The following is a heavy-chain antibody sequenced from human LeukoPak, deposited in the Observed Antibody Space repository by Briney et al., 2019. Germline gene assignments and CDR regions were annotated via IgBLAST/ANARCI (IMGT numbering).Heavy chain of an antibody. CDR2: ISGSGGST. V-gene: IGHV3-23*01. J-gene: IGHJ4*02. Sequence: PGGSPGLSCAASGFTFSSYAMSWVRQAPGKGLEWVSAISGSGGSTYYADSVKGQFTISRDKSKNTLYLQMNSLRAEDTAVYYCAKEDDYSNYVDYWGQGTLVTVSS. CDR1: GFTFSSYA. CDR3: AKEDDYSNYVDY. D-gene: IGHD4-11*01.